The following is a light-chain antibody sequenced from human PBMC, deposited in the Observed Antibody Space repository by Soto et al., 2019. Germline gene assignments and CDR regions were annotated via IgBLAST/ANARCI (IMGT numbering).Light chain of an antibody. J-gene: IGLJ3*02. Sequence: QPVLTQPPSASGTPGQRVTISCSGTSSNIGSNTVNWYQQLPGTAPKLLIFYNDQRPSGVPDRFSGSKSGTSASLAISGLQSEDEADYYCASWDDSLNVILFGGGTKVTVL. CDR3: ASWDDSLNVIL. CDR1: SSNIGSNT. CDR2: YND. V-gene: IGLV1-44*01.